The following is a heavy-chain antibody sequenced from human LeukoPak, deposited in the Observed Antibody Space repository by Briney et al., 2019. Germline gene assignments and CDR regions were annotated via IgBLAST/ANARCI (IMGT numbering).Heavy chain of an antibody. D-gene: IGHD2-15*01. Sequence: GASVKVSCKASGYTFTSYDINWVRQTSGQGLEWMGWMNPHSGNTASAQNFQRRVTMTTNTSISTAYMELTGLRSEDTAMYFCARKGLLGSGKPWFDPWGQGTLVTVSS. CDR1: GYTFTSYD. CDR3: ARKGLLGSGKPWFDP. CDR2: MNPHSGNT. V-gene: IGHV1-8*01. J-gene: IGHJ5*02.